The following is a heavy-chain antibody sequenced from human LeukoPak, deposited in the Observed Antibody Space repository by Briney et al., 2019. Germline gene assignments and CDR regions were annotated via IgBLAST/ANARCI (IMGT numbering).Heavy chain of an antibody. Sequence: GGSLRLSCAASGFTFDDYGMSWVRQAPGKGLEWVSGINWNGGSTGYADSVKGRFTISRDNAKNSLYLQMNSLRAEDTALYYCARFLDRTGTTTNSWFDPWGQGTLVTVSS. D-gene: IGHD1-7*01. J-gene: IGHJ5*02. V-gene: IGHV3-20*04. CDR2: INWNGGST. CDR1: GFTFDDYG. CDR3: ARFLDRTGTTTNSWFDP.